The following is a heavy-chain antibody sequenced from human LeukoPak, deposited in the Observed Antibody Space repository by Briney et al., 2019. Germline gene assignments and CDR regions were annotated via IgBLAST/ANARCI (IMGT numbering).Heavy chain of an antibody. Sequence: GASVKVSCKASGYTFISFDINWVGQATGHGLEGMGWMNPNSGNTGYAQKFQGRVTMTRTTSITTAYMELSSLRSEDTAVYYCARGPRDGSGSSYFQHWGQGTLVTV. CDR2: MNPNSGNT. CDR3: ARGPRDGSGSSYFQH. J-gene: IGHJ1*01. V-gene: IGHV1-8*01. CDR1: GYTFISFD. D-gene: IGHD3-10*01.